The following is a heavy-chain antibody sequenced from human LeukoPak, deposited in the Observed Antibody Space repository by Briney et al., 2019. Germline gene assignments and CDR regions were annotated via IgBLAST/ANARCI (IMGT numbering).Heavy chain of an antibody. CDR1: GFTFSSYW. Sequence: GGSLRLSCAASGFTFSSYWMNWARQAPGKGLEWVANIKQDGSEKYYVDSVKGRFTISRDNAENSLYLQMNSLRAEDRAVYYCARDPGGWYPYYFDYWGQGTLVTVSS. V-gene: IGHV3-7*03. D-gene: IGHD6-19*01. CDR3: ARDPGGWYPYYFDY. CDR2: IKQDGSEK. J-gene: IGHJ4*02.